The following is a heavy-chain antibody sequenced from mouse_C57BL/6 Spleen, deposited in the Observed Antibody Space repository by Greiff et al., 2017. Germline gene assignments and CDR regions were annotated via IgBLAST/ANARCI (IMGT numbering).Heavy chain of an antibody. V-gene: IGHV1-81*01. CDR3: ARSGGNYVDYYAMVY. J-gene: IGHJ4*01. CDR2: IYPRSGNT. Sequence: VQLQQSGAELARPGASVKLSCKASGYTFTSYGISWVKQRTGQGLEWIGEIYPRSGNTYYNEKFKGKATLTADKSSSTAYMELRSLTSEDSAVYFCARSGGNYVDYYAMVYWGQGTSVTVSS. D-gene: IGHD2-1*01. CDR1: GYTFTSYG.